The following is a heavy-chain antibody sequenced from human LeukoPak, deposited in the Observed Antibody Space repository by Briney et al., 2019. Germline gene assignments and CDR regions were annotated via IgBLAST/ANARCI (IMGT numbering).Heavy chain of an antibody. D-gene: IGHD4-17*01. J-gene: IGHJ4*02. CDR3: AKSGYVDYGDYVRIKYFDY. V-gene: IGHV3-30*18. CDR2: ISYDGSNK. CDR1: GFTFSSYG. Sequence: PGRSLRLSCAASGFTFSSYGMHWVRQAPGKGLELVAVISYDGSNKYYADSVKGRFTISRDNSKNTLYLQMNSLRAEDTAVYYCAKSGYVDYGDYVRIKYFDYWGQGTLVTVSS.